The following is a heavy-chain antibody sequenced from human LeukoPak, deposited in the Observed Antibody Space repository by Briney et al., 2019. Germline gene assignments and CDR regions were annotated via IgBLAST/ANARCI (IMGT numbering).Heavy chain of an antibody. CDR1: GFSFSDSV. J-gene: IGHJ4*02. CDR2: ISHDVKTT. V-gene: IGHV3-30*04. CDR3: ARGGFRQLARPFDY. Sequence: GGSLRLSCVASGFSFSDSVIHWVRQAPGKGLEWVAVISHDVKTTYYADSAKGRFTISRDNAKNSLYLQMNSLRAEDTAVYYRARGGFRQLARPFDYWGQGTLVTVSS. D-gene: IGHD6-13*01.